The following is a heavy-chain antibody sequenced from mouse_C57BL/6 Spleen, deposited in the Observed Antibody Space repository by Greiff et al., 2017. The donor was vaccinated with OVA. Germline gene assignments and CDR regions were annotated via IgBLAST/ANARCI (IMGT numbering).Heavy chain of an antibody. CDR1: GYTFTEYT. D-gene: IGHD2-12*01. CDR2: FYPGSGSI. CDR3: AGHRWEDSYYVCYFDD. Sequence: QVQLQQSGAELVKPGASVKLSCTASGYTFTEYTIHWVKQRSGQGLEWIGWFYPGSGSIKYNEKFKDKATLTADKSSSTVYMELSRLTSEDSAVYYCAGHRWEDSYYVCYFDDWGQGTTLTVSS. J-gene: IGHJ2*01. V-gene: IGHV1-62-2*01.